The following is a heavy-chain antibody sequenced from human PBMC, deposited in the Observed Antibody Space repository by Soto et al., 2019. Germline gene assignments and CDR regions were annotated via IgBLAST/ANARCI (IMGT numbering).Heavy chain of an antibody. J-gene: IGHJ6*01. CDR2: IGTSGRTR. CDR1: GFTFSNYE. Sequence: EVQLVESGGGLVQAGGSLRLFCAVSGFTFSNYEMNWVRQAPGKGLEWVSYIGTSGRTRYYADSVKGRFIISRGNAKNALYLQINRLRAEDTAVSYCARDPGIYSGKFVYGLEVWGLGTTVTPSS. CDR3: ARDPGIYSGKFVYGLEV. D-gene: IGHD4-4*01. V-gene: IGHV3-48*03.